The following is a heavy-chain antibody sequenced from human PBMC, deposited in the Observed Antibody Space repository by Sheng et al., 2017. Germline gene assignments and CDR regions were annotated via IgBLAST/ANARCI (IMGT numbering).Heavy chain of an antibody. J-gene: IGHJ6*03. CDR1: GGTFSSYT. D-gene: IGHD6-13*01. CDR2: IIPILGIA. Sequence: QVQLVQSGAEVKKPGSSVKVSCKASGGTFSSYTISWVRQAPGQGLEWMGRIIPILGIANYAQKFQGRVTITADKSTSTAYMELSSLRSEDTAVYYCARDEPGIAAAGRRGFYYYYYMDVWGKGTTVTVSS. CDR3: ARDEPGIAAAGRRGFYYYYYMDV. V-gene: IGHV1-69*08.